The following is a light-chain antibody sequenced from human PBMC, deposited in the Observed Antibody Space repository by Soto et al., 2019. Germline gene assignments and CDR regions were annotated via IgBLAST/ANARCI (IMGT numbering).Light chain of an antibody. CDR3: QEGSTLLT. V-gene: IGKV1-39*01. Sequence: DILMTQSPYSLSTSLGDRVTITCRTSQSVSTYLNWYQQRPGKAPKLLIYGASSLQSGVPSRFSGSGSGTHFTLTISSLQPEDFATYYCQEGSTLLTFGGGTKVEIK. CDR1: QSVSTY. CDR2: GAS. J-gene: IGKJ4*01.